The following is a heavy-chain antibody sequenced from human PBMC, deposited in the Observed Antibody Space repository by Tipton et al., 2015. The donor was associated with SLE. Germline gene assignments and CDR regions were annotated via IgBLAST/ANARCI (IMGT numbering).Heavy chain of an antibody. D-gene: IGHD3-10*01. CDR2: ISSSSRYI. J-gene: IGHJ5*02. CDR1: GFIFSDYS. Sequence: SLRLSCAASGFIFSDYSMNWVRQAPGKGLEWVSSISSSSRYIYHAESLKGRFTISRDNAKNSLYLQMNGLRVEDTAVYFCAGDDYASGITWGQGTLVTVSS. V-gene: IGHV3-21*03. CDR3: AGDDYASGIT.